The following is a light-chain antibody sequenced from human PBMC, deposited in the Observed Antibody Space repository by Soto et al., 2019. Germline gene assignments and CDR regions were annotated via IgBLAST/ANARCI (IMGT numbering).Light chain of an antibody. J-gene: IGLJ3*02. CDR1: SSDVGFYNY. V-gene: IGLV2-14*03. Sequence: QSVLTQPASVSGSPGQSITISCTGTSSDVGFYNYVSWYQQHPGKAPKLMIYHVSNRPSGVSTRFSGSKSANTASLTISGLQAEDETDYYCSSYTTSNTVVFGGGTKLTVL. CDR3: SSYTTSNTVV. CDR2: HVS.